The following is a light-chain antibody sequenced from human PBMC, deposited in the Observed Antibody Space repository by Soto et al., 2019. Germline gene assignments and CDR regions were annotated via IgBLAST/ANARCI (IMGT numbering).Light chain of an antibody. Sequence: EIAMTQSPATLSVSPGERATLSCRASQSVSSKLAWYQQKPGQAPRLLIYDASTRATGIPARFSGSGSGTEFTLTISSLQSEDFASYHCQQYDKWPRTFGQGTKVDIK. CDR1: QSVSSK. CDR3: QQYDKWPRT. V-gene: IGKV3-15*01. CDR2: DAS. J-gene: IGKJ1*01.